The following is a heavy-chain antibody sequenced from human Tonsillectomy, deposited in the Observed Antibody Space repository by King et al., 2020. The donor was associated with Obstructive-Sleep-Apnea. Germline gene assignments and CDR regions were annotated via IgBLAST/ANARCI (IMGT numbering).Heavy chain of an antibody. Sequence: VQLVESGGGMVQPGGSLRLSCAASGFPFIIYAISWVRQAPGKGLEWVSQINTLGTPSYAGSVRGRFSTSRDNSKYTVNLQVNSLRAEDTALYYCAKEGGGSGVYWVDSWGQGTLVTVSS. D-gene: IGHD3-10*01. CDR2: INTLGTP. CDR3: AKEGGGSGVYWVDS. CDR1: GFPFIIYA. V-gene: IGHV3-23*04. J-gene: IGHJ4*02.